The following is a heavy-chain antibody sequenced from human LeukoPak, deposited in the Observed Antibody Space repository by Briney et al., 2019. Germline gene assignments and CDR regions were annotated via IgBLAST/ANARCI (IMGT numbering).Heavy chain of an antibody. CDR2: ISYDGSNK. D-gene: IGHD3-3*01. J-gene: IGHJ4*02. Sequence: GGSLRLSCAASGFTSSIYPMHWVRQAPAQGLERVAVISYDGSNKYYADSVKGRFTISRDNSKNTLYLQMNSLRAEDTAVYYCARRSSESGYYSRNLDYWGQGTLVTVSS. CDR3: ARRSSESGYYSRNLDY. V-gene: IGHV3-30*04. CDR1: GFTSSIYP.